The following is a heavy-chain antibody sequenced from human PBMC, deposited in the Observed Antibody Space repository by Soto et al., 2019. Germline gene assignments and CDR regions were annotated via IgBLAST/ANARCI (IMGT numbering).Heavy chain of an antibody. J-gene: IGHJ6*02. CDR3: ARSQAVAGFRYYYYYYGMDV. Sequence: PSETLSLTCAVYGGPFSGYYWSWIRQPPGKGLEWIGEINHSGSTNYNPSLKSRVTISVDTSKNQFSLKLSSVTAADTAVYYCARSQAVAGFRYYYYYYGMDVWGQGTTVTVSS. V-gene: IGHV4-34*01. CDR2: INHSGST. D-gene: IGHD6-19*01. CDR1: GGPFSGYY.